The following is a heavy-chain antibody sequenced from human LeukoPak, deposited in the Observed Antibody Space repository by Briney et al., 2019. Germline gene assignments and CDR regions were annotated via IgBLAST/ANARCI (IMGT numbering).Heavy chain of an antibody. V-gene: IGHV3-21*01. CDR3: ASEGPGYSGYDSGY. Sequence: GGSLRLSCAASGFTFSSYSMNWVRQAPGKGLEWVSSISSSSNYIYYADSVKGRFTISRDNAKNSLYLQMNSLRAEDTAVYYCASEGPGYSGYDSGYWGQGTLVTVSS. CDR2: ISSSSNYI. CDR1: GFTFSSYS. D-gene: IGHD5-12*01. J-gene: IGHJ4*02.